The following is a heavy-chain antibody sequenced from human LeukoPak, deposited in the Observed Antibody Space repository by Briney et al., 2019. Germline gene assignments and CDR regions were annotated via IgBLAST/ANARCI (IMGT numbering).Heavy chain of an antibody. CDR1: GGSISSSSYY. CDR2: IKQDGSEK. Sequence: EALSLTCTVSGGSISSSSYYWGWVRQPPGKGLEWVANIKQDGSEKHYVDSMKGRFTISRDNAKHSVYLQMNSLRAEDTAIYYCARIGYSSSCFDYWGQGTLVTVSS. CDR3: ARIGYSSSCFDY. D-gene: IGHD6-13*01. V-gene: IGHV3-7*01. J-gene: IGHJ4*03.